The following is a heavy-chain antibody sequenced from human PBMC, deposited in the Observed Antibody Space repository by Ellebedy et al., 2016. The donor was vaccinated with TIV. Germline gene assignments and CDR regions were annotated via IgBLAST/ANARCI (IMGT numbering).Heavy chain of an antibody. J-gene: IGHJ4*02. CDR2: IRGPSNYI. Sequence: PGGSLRLSCAASGFIFSSYTMNWVRQAPGQGLAWVSSIRGPSNYIKYADSGKGRFTISRDNAKNSLYLQMNSLRVEDTAVYYRGRGLDGGSPSDYWGQGTLVTVSS. D-gene: IGHD3-16*01. V-gene: IGHV3-21*01. CDR3: GRGLDGGSPSDY. CDR1: GFIFSSYT.